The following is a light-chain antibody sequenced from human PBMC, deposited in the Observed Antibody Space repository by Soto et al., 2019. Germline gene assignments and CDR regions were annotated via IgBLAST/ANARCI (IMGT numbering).Light chain of an antibody. CDR1: QDINKY. CDR3: QQYSGVPVT. J-gene: IGKJ5*01. CDR2: SAS. Sequence: IQMTQSPSSLSASVGDRVTITCRASQDINKYLAWYQQRPGTVPKLLIYSASTLKSGVPSRFSGSRSGTDFTLTISSLQPEDVATYYCQQYSGVPVTFGQGTRLEMK. V-gene: IGKV1-27*01.